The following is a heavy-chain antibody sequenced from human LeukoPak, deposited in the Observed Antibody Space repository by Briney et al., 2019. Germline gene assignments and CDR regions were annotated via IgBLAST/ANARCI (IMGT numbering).Heavy chain of an antibody. V-gene: IGHV3-30-3*01. CDR2: ISYDGSNK. Sequence: PGGSLRLSCAASGFTFSSYAMHWVRQAPGKGLEWVAVISYDGSNKYYADSVKGRFTISRDNSKNTLYLQMNSLRAEDTAVYYCALAVKGAMDYWGQGTLVTVSS. CDR1: GFTFSSYA. J-gene: IGHJ4*02. D-gene: IGHD3-16*01. CDR3: ALAVKGAMDY.